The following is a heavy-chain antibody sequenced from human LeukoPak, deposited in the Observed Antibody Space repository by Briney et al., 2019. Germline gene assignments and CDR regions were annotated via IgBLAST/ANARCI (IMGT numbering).Heavy chain of an antibody. CDR1: GFTFSTCA. V-gene: IGHV3-23*01. J-gene: IGHJ5*02. D-gene: IGHD2-15*01. Sequence: GGSLRLSCAASGFTFSTCARNWVRQTPGKGLEWVSVIGGSGDYTNYADSVKGRFTISRDNSKNTLYLQMNSLRAEDTALYYCAKSEGINFPPGPWGQGTLVTVSS. CDR3: AKSEGINFPPGP. CDR2: IGGSGDYT.